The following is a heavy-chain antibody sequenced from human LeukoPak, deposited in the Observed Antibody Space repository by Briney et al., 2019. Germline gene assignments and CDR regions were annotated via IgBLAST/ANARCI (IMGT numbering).Heavy chain of an antibody. Sequence: PGGSLRLSCAASGFTFSSYSMNWVRQAPGKGLEWVSSISSSSSYIYYADSVKGRFTISRDNAKNSLYLQMNSLRAEDTAVYYCARAMPYGDYDYYYYMDVWGKGTTVTVSS. CDR1: GFTFSSYS. V-gene: IGHV3-21*01. CDR2: ISSSSSYI. J-gene: IGHJ6*03. CDR3: ARAMPYGDYDYYYYMDV. D-gene: IGHD4-17*01.